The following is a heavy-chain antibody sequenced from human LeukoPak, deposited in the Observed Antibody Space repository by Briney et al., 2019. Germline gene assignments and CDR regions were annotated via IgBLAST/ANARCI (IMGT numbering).Heavy chain of an antibody. CDR2: IFPNGGKT. CDR3: TRAFDP. Sequence: GASVKVSCKASGYKFTDYYIYWVRQAPGQGLEWMGAIFPNGGKTHYSQKFQGRLTLTRDTSTNTVYMELTGLRSDDTALYFCTRAFDPWGQGTLVTVSS. V-gene: IGHV1-46*01. CDR1: GYKFTDYY. J-gene: IGHJ5*02.